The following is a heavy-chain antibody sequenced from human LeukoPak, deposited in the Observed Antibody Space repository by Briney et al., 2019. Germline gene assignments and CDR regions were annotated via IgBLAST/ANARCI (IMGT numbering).Heavy chain of an antibody. D-gene: IGHD2-15*01. Sequence: GGSLRLSCAASGFTFSSYGMHWVRQAPGKGLEWVAVIWYDVSNKYYADSVKGRFTIARDNSKNTLYLQMHSLRAEDTAVYYCARAHLYCSGGSCYLIDYWGQGTLVTVSS. CDR3: ARAHLYCSGGSCYLIDY. V-gene: IGHV3-33*01. CDR1: GFTFSSYG. CDR2: IWYDVSNK. J-gene: IGHJ4*02.